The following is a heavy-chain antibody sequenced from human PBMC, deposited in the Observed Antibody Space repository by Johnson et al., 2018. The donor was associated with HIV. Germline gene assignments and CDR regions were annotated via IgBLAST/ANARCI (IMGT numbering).Heavy chain of an antibody. V-gene: IGHV3-30-3*01. D-gene: IGHD2-15*01. CDR3: AREMVAAKDAFDI. Sequence: QPVESLGNVVQPGRSLRLSCAASGFTFSDYAMHWVRQAPGKGLEWVAVISYDGSNKYYPDSVKGRFTISRDNFKNTLYLQMDSLRAEDTAVYFCAREMVAAKDAFDIWGQGTMVTVSS. CDR2: ISYDGSNK. CDR1: GFTFSDYA. J-gene: IGHJ3*02.